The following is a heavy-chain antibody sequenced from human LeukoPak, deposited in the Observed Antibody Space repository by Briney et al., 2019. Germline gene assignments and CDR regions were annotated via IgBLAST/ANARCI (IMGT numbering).Heavy chain of an antibody. Sequence: ASVKVSCKASGYTFTTYAISWVRQPPGQGLEWMGWISTYNGNTNYAQKFQGRVTLTTDTSTRTAYMDLRSLRSDDTAVYHCARVALGSWYFDLWGRGTLVTVSS. CDR3: ARVALGSWYFDL. CDR1: GYTFTTYA. J-gene: IGHJ2*01. V-gene: IGHV1-18*01. CDR2: ISTYNGNT. D-gene: IGHD2-15*01.